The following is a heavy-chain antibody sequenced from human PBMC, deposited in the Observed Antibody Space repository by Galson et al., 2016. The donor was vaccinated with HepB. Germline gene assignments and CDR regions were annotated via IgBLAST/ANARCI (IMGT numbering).Heavy chain of an antibody. V-gene: IGHV1-3*01. CDR3: ARRVVPDALPAPAGWGWGLDV. D-gene: IGHD2-2*02. Sequence: SVKVSCKASGYTFTNYAIHWVRQAPGQRLEWMGWINAGNGNTKYSQKFQGRVTITADTYASTAYMELSSLSSEDMAVYYCARRVVPDALPAPAGWGWGLDVWGQGTTVTASS. J-gene: IGHJ6*02. CDR2: INAGNGNT. CDR1: GYTFTNYA.